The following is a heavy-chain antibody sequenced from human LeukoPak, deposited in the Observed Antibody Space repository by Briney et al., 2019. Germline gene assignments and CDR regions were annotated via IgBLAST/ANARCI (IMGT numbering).Heavy chain of an antibody. CDR3: ARENYCTNGVCYSPFDY. V-gene: IGHV3-21*01. CDR1: GFTFSSYS. D-gene: IGHD2-8*01. Sequence: PGGSLRLSCTASGFTFSSYSMNWVRQAPGKGLEWVSSISSSSSYIYYADSVKGRFTISRDNAKNSLYLQMNSLRAEDTAVYYCARENYCTNGVCYSPFDYWGQGTLVTVSS. CDR2: ISSSSSYI. J-gene: IGHJ4*02.